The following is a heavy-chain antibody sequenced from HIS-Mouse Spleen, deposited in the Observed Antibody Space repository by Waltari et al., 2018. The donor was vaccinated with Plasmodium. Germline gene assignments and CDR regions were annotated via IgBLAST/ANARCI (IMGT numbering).Heavy chain of an antibody. CDR1: AFPFSSYW. CDR2: IKQDGSEK. D-gene: IGHD6-13*01. V-gene: IGHV3-7*01. CDR3: ASSWYWYFDL. Sequence: EVQLVESGGGLVQPGGSLRLSCAASAFPFSSYWMSWVRQAPGKGLEWVANIKQDGSEKYYVDSVKGRFTISRDNAKNSLYLQMNSLRAEDTAVYYGASSWYWYFDLWGRGTLVTVSS. J-gene: IGHJ2*01.